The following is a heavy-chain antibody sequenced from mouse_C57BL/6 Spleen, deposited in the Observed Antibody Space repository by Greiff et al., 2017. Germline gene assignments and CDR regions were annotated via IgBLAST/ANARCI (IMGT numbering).Heavy chain of an antibody. CDR3: ARGSDLFYYGSSYPFDY. CDR1: GYTFTTYP. V-gene: IGHV1-47*01. CDR2: FHPYNDDT. J-gene: IGHJ2*01. D-gene: IGHD1-1*01. Sequence: QVQLQQSGAELVKPGASVKMSCKASGYTFTTYPIEWMKQNHGKSLEWIGNFHPYNDDTKYNEKFKGKATLTVEKSSSTVYLELSRLTSDDSAVYYCARGSDLFYYGSSYPFDYWGQGTTLTVSS.